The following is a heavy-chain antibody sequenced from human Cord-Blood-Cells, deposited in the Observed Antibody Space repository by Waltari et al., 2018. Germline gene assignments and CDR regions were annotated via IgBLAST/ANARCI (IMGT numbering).Heavy chain of an antibody. V-gene: IGHV2-5*02. CDR1: GFSLSTSGVG. D-gene: IGHD7-27*01. CDR2: IYWDDDK. CDR3: ARQPLGRFYWYFDL. J-gene: IGHJ2*01. Sequence: QITLKESGPTLVKPTQTLTLTCTFSGFSLSTSGVGVGWIRQPPGKALEWLALIYWDDDKRYSPCLKSRLTITKDTSKNQVVLTMTNMDPVDTATYYCARQPLGRFYWYFDLWGRGTLVTVSS.